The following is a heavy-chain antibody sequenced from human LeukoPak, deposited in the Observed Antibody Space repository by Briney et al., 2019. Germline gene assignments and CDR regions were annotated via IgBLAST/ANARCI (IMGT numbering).Heavy chain of an antibody. D-gene: IGHD5-18*01. Sequence: ATVKVSCKASGYTFTSYGISWVRQAPGQGLEWMGWISAYNGNTNYAQKLQGRVTMTTDTSTSTAYMELRSLRSEDTAVYYCAGDVDTTRAHFDYWGQGTLVTVSS. V-gene: IGHV1-18*01. CDR1: GYTFTSYG. CDR2: ISAYNGNT. J-gene: IGHJ4*02. CDR3: AGDVDTTRAHFDY.